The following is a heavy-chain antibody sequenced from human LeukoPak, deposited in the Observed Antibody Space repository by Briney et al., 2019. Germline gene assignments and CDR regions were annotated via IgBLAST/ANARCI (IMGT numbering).Heavy chain of an antibody. CDR2: ISTAGTYT. D-gene: IGHD6-19*01. CDR1: GFTFGDYY. J-gene: IGHJ5*02. V-gene: IGHV3-11*06. CDR3: ARAKQWVVTDP. Sequence: GGSLRLSCAASGFTFGDYYMNWIRQAPGKGLEWVSYISTAGTYTNYADSVKGRFTISRDNAKNSLYLQMNSLRAEDTAVYYCARAKQWVVTDPWGQGTLVTVSS.